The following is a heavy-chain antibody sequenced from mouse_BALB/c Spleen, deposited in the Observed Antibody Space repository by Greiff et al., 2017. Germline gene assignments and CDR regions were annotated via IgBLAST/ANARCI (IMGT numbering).Heavy chain of an antibody. CDR1: GYSITSGYY. J-gene: IGHJ2*01. CDR3: ARDGYYGSSLFDN. CDR2: ISYDGSN. Sequence: EVQLQESGPGLVKPSQSLSLTCSVTGYSITSGYYWNWIRQFPGNKLEWMGYISYDGSNNYNPSLKNRISITRDTSKNEFFLKLNSVTTEDTATYYCARDGYYGSSLFDNWGQGTTLTVSS. V-gene: IGHV3-6*02. D-gene: IGHD1-1*01.